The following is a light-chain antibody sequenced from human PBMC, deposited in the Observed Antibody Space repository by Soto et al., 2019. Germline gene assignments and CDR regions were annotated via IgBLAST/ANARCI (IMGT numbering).Light chain of an antibody. Sequence: QSALTQPPSASGSPGQSVTISCTGTSSDVGGYKYVSWYQQHPGKAPKLMIFEVNKRPSGVPDRCSGSKSGNTASLTVSGLQAEDEADYYCSSYAGINNLGVFGTGTKPTVL. CDR1: SSDVGGYKY. CDR3: SSYAGINNLGV. CDR2: EVN. V-gene: IGLV2-8*01. J-gene: IGLJ1*01.